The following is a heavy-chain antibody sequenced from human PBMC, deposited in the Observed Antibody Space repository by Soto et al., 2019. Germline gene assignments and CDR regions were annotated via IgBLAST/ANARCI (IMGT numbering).Heavy chain of an antibody. CDR2: IGGSGSNT. D-gene: IGHD3-9*01. J-gene: IGHJ6*02. CDR3: ARVVRYFDTPYGMDV. Sequence: EGQLLESGEGLVQPGGSLKLSCAASGFTFSNYAMSWVRQAPGKGLEWVSGIGGSGSNTYYADSVKGRFTISRDNYKNTLFLQMNSLRAEDTAEYYCARVVRYFDTPYGMDVWCHGTTVTVSS. V-gene: IGHV3-23*01. CDR1: GFTFSNYA.